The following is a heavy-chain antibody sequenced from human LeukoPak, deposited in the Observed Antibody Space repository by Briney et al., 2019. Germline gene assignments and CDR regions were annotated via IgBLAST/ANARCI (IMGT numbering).Heavy chain of an antibody. D-gene: IGHD1-26*01. CDR1: GYTFTSYY. J-gene: IGHJ2*01. CDR3: ARAPDLGAEWYFDL. V-gene: IGHV1-69*13. Sequence: SVKVSCKASGYTFTSYYMHWVRQAPGQGLEWMGGIIPIFGTANYAQKFQGRVTITADESTSTAYMELSSLRSEDTAVYYCARAPDLGAEWYFDLWGRGTLVTVSS. CDR2: IIPIFGTA.